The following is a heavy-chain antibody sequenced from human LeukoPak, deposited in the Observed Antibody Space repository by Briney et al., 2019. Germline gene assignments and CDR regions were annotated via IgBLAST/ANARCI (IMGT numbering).Heavy chain of an antibody. CDR2: ISGSGGST. D-gene: IGHD1-1*01. CDR3: AKRGSGTSAFEY. V-gene: IGHV3-23*01. CDR1: GFTFNNYA. Sequence: GGSLRLSCAASGFTFNNYAMSWVRQAPGRGLEWVSAISGSGGSTYYADSVKGRFTISRDNSKNTLYVQMNSLRAEDTAVYYCAKRGSGTSAFEYWGQGTLVTVSS. J-gene: IGHJ4*02.